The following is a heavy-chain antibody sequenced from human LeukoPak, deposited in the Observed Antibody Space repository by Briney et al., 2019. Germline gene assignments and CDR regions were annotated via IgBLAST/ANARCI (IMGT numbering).Heavy chain of an antibody. CDR1: GYTFTSYG. CDR3: ARTFSRLQYGENWFDP. CDR2: ISAYNGNT. Sequence: GASVKVSCKASGYTFTSYGISWVRQAPGQGLEWMGWISAYNGNTNYAQELQGRVTMTTDTSTSTAYMELRSLRSDDTAVYYCARTFSRLQYGENWFDPWGQGTLVTVSS. V-gene: IGHV1-18*01. D-gene: IGHD4-11*01. J-gene: IGHJ5*02.